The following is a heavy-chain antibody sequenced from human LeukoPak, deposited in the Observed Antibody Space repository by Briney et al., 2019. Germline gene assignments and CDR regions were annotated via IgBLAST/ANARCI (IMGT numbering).Heavy chain of an antibody. V-gene: IGHV3-7*01. J-gene: IGHJ4*02. CDR1: GFTFSSYA. Sequence: GGSLRLSCAASGFTFSSYAMSWVRQAPGKGLEWVANIKEDGSAQYYADSVKGRFTISRDNTKNSLYLQMNSLTAEDTAMYYCAKDGDGYHNWGQGALVTVSS. CDR2: IKEDGSAQ. CDR3: AKDGDGYHN. D-gene: IGHD3-9*01.